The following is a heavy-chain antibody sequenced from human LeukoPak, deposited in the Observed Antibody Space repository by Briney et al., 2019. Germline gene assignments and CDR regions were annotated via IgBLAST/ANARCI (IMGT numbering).Heavy chain of an antibody. D-gene: IGHD3-16*01. CDR1: GFTFSSYG. CDR2: IWYDGSNK. V-gene: IGHV3-33*01. CDR3: ARAQGVSAFDI. J-gene: IGHJ3*02. Sequence: GGSLRLSCAASGFTFSSYGMHWVRQAPGKGLEWVAVIWYDGSNKYYADSVKGRFTISRDNSKNTLYLQMSSLRAEDTAVYYCARAQGVSAFDIWGQGTMVTVSS.